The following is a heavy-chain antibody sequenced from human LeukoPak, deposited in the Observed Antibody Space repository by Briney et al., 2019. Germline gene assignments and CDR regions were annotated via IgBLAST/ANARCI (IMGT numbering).Heavy chain of an antibody. CDR1: GGSISSYY. J-gene: IGHJ4*02. CDR2: IYYSGSA. D-gene: IGHD3-9*01. V-gene: IGHV4-59*01. CDR3: ARGFDWDSPFDY. Sequence: PSETLSLTCTVSGGSISSYYWSWIRQPPGRGLEWTGYIYYSGSANYNPSLKSRVTISVDTSKNQFSLKLSSVTAADTAVYYCARGFDWDSPFDYWGQGTLVTVSS.